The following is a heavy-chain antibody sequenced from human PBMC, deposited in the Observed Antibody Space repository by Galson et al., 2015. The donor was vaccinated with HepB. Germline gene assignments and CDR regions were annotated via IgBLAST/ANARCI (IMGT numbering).Heavy chain of an antibody. CDR2: IRSKAYGGTT. CDR3: TRGRVVGATTCDY. Sequence: SLRLSCAASGFTFGDYAMSWVRQAPGKGLEWVGFIRSKAYGGTTEYAASVKGRFTISRDDSKSIAYLQMNSLKTEDTAVYYCTRGRVVGATTCDYWGQGTLVTVSS. CDR1: GFTFGDYA. D-gene: IGHD1-26*01. J-gene: IGHJ4*02. V-gene: IGHV3-49*04.